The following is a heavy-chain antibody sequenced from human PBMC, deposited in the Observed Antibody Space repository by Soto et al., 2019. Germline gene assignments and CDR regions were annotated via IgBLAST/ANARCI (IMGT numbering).Heavy chain of an antibody. V-gene: IGHV4-59*01. CDR3: ARVPYSNYEIWPQRPINYYYYYYMDV. CDR1: GGSISSYY. J-gene: IGHJ6*03. D-gene: IGHD4-4*01. Sequence: SETLSLTCTVSGGSISSYYWSWIRQPPGKGLEWIGYIYYSGSTNYNPSLKSRVTISVDTSKNQFSLKLSSVTAADTAVYYCARVPYSNYEIWPQRPINYYYYYYMDVWGKGTTVTVSS. CDR2: IYYSGST.